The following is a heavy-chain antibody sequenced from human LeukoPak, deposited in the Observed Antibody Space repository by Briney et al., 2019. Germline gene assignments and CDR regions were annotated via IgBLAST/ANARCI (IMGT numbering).Heavy chain of an antibody. J-gene: IGHJ4*02. Sequence: GGSLRLSCAASGFTFSSYGMHWVRQAPGKGLEWVAFIRYDGSNKYYADSVKGRFTISRDNSKNTLYLQMNSLRAEDTAVYYCARDSGSPPFEYFDYWGQGTLVTVSS. CDR3: ARDSGSPPFEYFDY. CDR1: GFTFSSYG. CDR2: IRYDGSNK. D-gene: IGHD1-26*01. V-gene: IGHV3-30*02.